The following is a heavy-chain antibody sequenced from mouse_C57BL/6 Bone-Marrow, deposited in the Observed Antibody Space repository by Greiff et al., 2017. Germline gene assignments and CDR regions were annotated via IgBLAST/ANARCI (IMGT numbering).Heavy chain of an antibody. CDR3: AKGARGSGYWYFDV. J-gene: IGHJ1*03. Sequence: VQLVESGPGLVQPSQSLSITCTVSGFSLTSYGVHWVRQSPGKGLEWLGVIWRGGSTDYNAAFMSRLSITKDNSKSQVFFKMNSLQADDTAIYYCAKGARGSGYWYFDVWGTGTTVTVSS. CDR2: IWRGGST. D-gene: IGHD3-3*01. V-gene: IGHV2-5*01. CDR1: GFSLTSYG.